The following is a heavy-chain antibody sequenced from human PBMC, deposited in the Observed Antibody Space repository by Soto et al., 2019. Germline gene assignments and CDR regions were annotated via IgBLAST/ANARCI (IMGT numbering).Heavy chain of an antibody. Sequence: GGSLRLSCADSGFTFSTYALSWVRQAPGKGLEWVSAINERGGSTYYADSVKGRFSISRDNSKNTLYLQMNSLRAEDTALYYCAKDKSGTTAFDIWGQGTMVTVSS. D-gene: IGHD1-1*01. V-gene: IGHV3-23*01. J-gene: IGHJ3*02. CDR1: GFTFSTYA. CDR2: INERGGST. CDR3: AKDKSGTTAFDI.